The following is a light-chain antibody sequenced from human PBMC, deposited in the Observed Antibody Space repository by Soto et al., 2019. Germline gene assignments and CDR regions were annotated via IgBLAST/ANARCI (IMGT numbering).Light chain of an antibody. CDR1: QSVSSTY. Sequence: EIVLTQSPGTLSLSPGERATLSCRASQSVSSTYLAWYQQKPGQAPRLLIYGVSSRATGIPDRFSASGSGADFTLTISRLEPEDFAVYYCQQYGRSPWTVGQGTKVDSK. CDR2: GVS. V-gene: IGKV3-20*01. CDR3: QQYGRSPWT. J-gene: IGKJ1*01.